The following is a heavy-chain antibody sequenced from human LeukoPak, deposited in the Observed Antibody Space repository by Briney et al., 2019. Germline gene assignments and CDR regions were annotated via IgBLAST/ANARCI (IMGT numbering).Heavy chain of an antibody. J-gene: IGHJ4*02. V-gene: IGHV3-74*01. D-gene: IGHD1-26*01. CDR1: GFSFSSYW. Sequence: GGSLRLSCAASGFSFSSYWMHWVRQAPGKGLVWVSRINSDGSSASYADSVKGRFTISRDNAKSTLYLQMSSLRAEDTAFYYCYYATEEGFDYWGQGTLVTVSS. CDR2: INSDGSSA. CDR3: YYATEEGFDY.